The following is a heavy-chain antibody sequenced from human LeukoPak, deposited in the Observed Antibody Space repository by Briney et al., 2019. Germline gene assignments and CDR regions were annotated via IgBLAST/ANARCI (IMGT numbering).Heavy chain of an antibody. CDR1: GYTFTGYY. J-gene: IGHJ4*02. V-gene: IGHV1-2*02. Sequence: EASVKVSCKASGYTFTGYYMHWVRQAPGQGLEWMGWINPKSGGTNYAQKFQGRVTMTRDTSISTVYMELSRLRSDDTAVYYCATDEWGGTYGYWGQGTLVSVSS. D-gene: IGHD1-26*01. CDR2: INPKSGGT. CDR3: ATDEWGGTYGY.